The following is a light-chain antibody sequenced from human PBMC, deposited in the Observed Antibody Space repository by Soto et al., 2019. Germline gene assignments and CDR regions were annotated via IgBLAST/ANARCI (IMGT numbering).Light chain of an antibody. CDR2: DVP. CDR1: QTVSSY. V-gene: IGKV3-11*01. CDR3: QDRSNWPLT. Sequence: EIVLTQSPATLSLSPGERATLSCRASQTVSSYLAWYQQKPGQAPRLLLYDVPNRATGIPARFSGSGSGTDFTLTISSLEPEDFAVYDCQDRSNWPLTFGPGTKVDIK. J-gene: IGKJ3*01.